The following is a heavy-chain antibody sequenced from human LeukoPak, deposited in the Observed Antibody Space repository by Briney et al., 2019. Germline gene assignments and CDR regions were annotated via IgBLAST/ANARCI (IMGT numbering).Heavy chain of an antibody. J-gene: IGHJ6*02. Sequence: GASVKVSCKASGYTFTSYGISWVRQAPGQGLEWMGWISAYNGNTNYAQKLQGRVTITTDTSTSTAYMELRSPRSDDTAVYYCARVGITTYDYYYYYGMDVWGQGTTVTVSS. V-gene: IGHV1-18*01. D-gene: IGHD3-3*01. CDR2: ISAYNGNT. CDR1: GYTFTSYG. CDR3: ARVGITTYDYYYYYGMDV.